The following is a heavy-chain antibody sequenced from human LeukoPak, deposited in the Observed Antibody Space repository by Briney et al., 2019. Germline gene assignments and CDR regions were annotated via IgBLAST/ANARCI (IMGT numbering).Heavy chain of an antibody. CDR2: IYYSGST. J-gene: IGHJ5*02. CDR1: GGSISSGGYY. D-gene: IGHD2-2*01. Sequence: SQTLSLTCTVSGGSISSGGYYWSWIRRHPGKGLEWIGYIYYSGSTYYNPSLKSRVTISVDTSKNQFSLKLSSVTAADTAVYYCARAYCSSTSCYFPHWFDPWGQGTLVTVSS. CDR3: ARAYCSSTSCYFPHWFDP. V-gene: IGHV4-31*03.